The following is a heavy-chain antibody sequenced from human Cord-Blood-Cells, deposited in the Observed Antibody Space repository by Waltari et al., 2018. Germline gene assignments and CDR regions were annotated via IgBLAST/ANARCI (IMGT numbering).Heavy chain of an antibody. CDR1: GGSISSYY. CDR2: IYYSGST. D-gene: IGHD2-2*01. V-gene: IGHV4-59*01. J-gene: IGHJ3*02. CDR3: ARGAGYCSSTSCYAFDI. Sequence: QVQLQESGPGLVKPSETLSLTCTVSGGSISSYYWSWIRQPPGKGLEWIGYIYYSGSTNYNPSLKSRVTISVDPSKNQFSLKLSSVTAADTAVYYCARGAGYCSSTSCYAFDIWGQGTMVTVSS.